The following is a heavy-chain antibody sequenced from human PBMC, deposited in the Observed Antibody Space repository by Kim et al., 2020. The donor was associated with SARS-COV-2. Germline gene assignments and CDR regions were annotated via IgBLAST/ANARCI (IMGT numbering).Heavy chain of an antibody. J-gene: IGHJ5*01. Sequence: GTTDYAESVNDRFTISRDISRNTLYLQMSSPRLEDTAVYYCMAGKEFYYDSWGQGTLVTVAS. D-gene: IGHD3-10*01. CDR2: GTT. V-gene: IGHV3-64D*08. CDR3: MAGKEFYYDS.